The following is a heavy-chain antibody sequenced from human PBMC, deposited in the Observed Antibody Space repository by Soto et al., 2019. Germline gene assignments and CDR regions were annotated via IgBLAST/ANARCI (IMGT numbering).Heavy chain of an antibody. V-gene: IGHV1-2*04. Sequence: GASVKVSCKASGYGFTGHYLHWVRQAPGQGLEWVGAINPKNGDTHYAQKFQDWVTLTRDTSISTAYMELNRLKFDDTAVYHCARVTVSGTMSTYGLDVWGQGTTVTVSS. CDR3: ARVTVSGTMSTYGLDV. J-gene: IGHJ6*02. D-gene: IGHD6-19*01. CDR2: INPKNGDT. CDR1: GYGFTGHY.